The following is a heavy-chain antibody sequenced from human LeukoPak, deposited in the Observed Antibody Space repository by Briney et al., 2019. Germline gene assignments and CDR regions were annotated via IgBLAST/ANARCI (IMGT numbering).Heavy chain of an antibody. CDR1: GFTFGSYW. CDR3: ARESSEAVVFDY. V-gene: IGHV3-7*04. CDR2: IKQDGTQK. J-gene: IGHJ4*02. Sequence: GGSLRLSCAASGFTFGSYWMSWVRQAPGRGLEWVADIKQDGTQKYYVDSVEGRITISRDNIKNSLYLQVNSLRVEDTAVYYCARESSEAVVFDYWGQGTLVTVTS. D-gene: IGHD6-19*01.